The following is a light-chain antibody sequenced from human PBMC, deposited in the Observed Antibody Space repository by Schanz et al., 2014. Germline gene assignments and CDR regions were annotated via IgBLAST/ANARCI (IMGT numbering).Light chain of an antibody. CDR2: GAS. Sequence: EIVMTQSPATLSVSPGERATLSCRASQSISSNLAWYQQKPGQAPRLLIYGASRRATGIPDRFSGSGSGTEFTLTISSLQSEDFAVYYCQQRSNWPWTFGQGTRLEIK. J-gene: IGKJ5*01. CDR1: QSISSN. CDR3: QQRSNWPWT. V-gene: IGKV3D-15*01.